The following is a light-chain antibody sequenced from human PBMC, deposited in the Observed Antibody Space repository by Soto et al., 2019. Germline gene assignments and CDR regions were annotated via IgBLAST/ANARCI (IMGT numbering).Light chain of an antibody. J-gene: IGKJ1*01. Sequence: ESVLTQSPATLSLSPGERATLSCRASPSVSNSLAWYQHKPGQAPRLLIYDASNRATGVPTRFSGSGSGTDFTLTISSLEPEDFAVYYCQQYSTSPWTFGQATKVDI. V-gene: IGKV3-11*01. CDR3: QQYSTSPWT. CDR2: DAS. CDR1: PSVSNS.